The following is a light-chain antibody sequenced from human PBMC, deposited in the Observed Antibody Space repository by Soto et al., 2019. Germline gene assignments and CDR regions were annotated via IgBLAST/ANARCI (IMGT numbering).Light chain of an antibody. V-gene: IGKV3-20*01. J-gene: IGKJ1*01. CDR3: QQYVSWT. Sequence: EIVLTQSPGTLSVSPGERATLSCRASQTISSNYLAWYQQKPGQAPSLLIYGTSSRATGIPDRFSGSGSGTDFTLTIIRLEPEDSAIYYCQQYVSWTFVQGTKVEIK. CDR2: GTS. CDR1: QTISSNY.